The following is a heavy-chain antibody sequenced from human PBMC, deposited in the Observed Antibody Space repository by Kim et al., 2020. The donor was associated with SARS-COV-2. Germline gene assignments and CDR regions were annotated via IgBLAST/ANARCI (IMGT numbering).Heavy chain of an antibody. D-gene: IGHD2-2*01. Sequence: SETLSLTCTVSGGSISSSSYYWGWIRQPPGKGLEWIGSIYYSGSTYYNPSLKSRVTISVDTSKNQFSLKLSSVTAADTAVYYCAYANPPHGRIVVVPAAISEVDAFDIWGQGTMVTVSS. V-gene: IGHV4-39*01. CDR1: GGSISSSSYY. J-gene: IGHJ3*02. CDR2: IYYSGST. CDR3: AYANPPHGRIVVVPAAISEVDAFDI.